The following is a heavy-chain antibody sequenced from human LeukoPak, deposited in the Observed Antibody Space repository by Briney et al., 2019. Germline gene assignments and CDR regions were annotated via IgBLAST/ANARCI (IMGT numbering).Heavy chain of an antibody. J-gene: IGHJ4*02. CDR1: GFTFNKYG. CDR2: ISGSGGST. CDR3: ARIVGATTREGY. D-gene: IGHD1-26*01. V-gene: IGHV3-23*01. Sequence: GGSLRLSCAASGFTFNKYGMSWVRQAPGKGLEWVSSISGSGGSTYYADSVKGRFTISRDNAKNSLYLQMNSLRAEDTAVYYCARIVGATTREGYWGQGTLVTVSS.